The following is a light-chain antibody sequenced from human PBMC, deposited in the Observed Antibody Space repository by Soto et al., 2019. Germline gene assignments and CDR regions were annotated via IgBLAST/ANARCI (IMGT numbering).Light chain of an antibody. V-gene: IGKV3D-15*01. CDR3: QQYKNWPLT. J-gene: IGKJ4*01. CDR1: QSVNSN. CDR2: GAS. Sequence: EIVMTQSPATLSVSPGERATLSCRASQSVNSNLAWYQQKPGQAPRLLIYGASTRATGIPARFSGSGSGTEFTLTISSLQSEDFVVYYCQQYKNWPLTFGGWTKVEIK.